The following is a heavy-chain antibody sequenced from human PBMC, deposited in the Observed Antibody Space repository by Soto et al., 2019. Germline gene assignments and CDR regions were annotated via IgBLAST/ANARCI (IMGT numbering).Heavy chain of an antibody. J-gene: IGHJ3*02. CDR2: IIPIFGTA. CDR3: ARAPYYYDSSGPGHAFDI. D-gene: IGHD3-22*01. V-gene: IGHV1-69*13. Sequence: GASVKVSCKASGGTFSSYAISWVRQAPGQRLEWMGGIIPIFGTANYAQKFQGRVTITADESTSTAYMELSSLRSEDTAVYYCARAPYYYDSSGPGHAFDIWGQGTMVTVSS. CDR1: GGTFSSYA.